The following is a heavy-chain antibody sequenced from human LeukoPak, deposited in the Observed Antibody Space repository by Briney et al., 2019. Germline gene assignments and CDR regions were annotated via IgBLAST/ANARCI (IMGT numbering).Heavy chain of an antibody. CDR1: GFSLSSYG. CDR3: SKARRQLVRDASEI. J-gene: IGHJ3*02. CDR2: ISFVVSHK. D-gene: IGHD6-13*01. V-gene: IGHV3-30*18. Sequence: GGSLRLSCVASGFSLSSYGMNWVRQAPGKGPEWVAIISFVVSHKYYPESVKGRFTISRDTSKNTLCLQINRLRTHDTAVSLRSKARRQLVRDASEIWGQGTVV.